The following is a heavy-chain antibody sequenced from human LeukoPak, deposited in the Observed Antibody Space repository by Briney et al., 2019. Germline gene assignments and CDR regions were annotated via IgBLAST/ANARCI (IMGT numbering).Heavy chain of an antibody. CDR1: GFTFSSYW. J-gene: IGHJ3*02. Sequence: GGSLRLSSAASGFTFSSYWMSWVRQAPGKGLEWVANIKQDGSEKYYVDSVKGRFTISRDNAKNSLYLQMNSLRAEDTAVYYCARVYRSYSFDAFDIWGQGTMVTVSS. CDR2: IKQDGSEK. D-gene: IGHD1-14*01. CDR3: ARVYRSYSFDAFDI. V-gene: IGHV3-7*01.